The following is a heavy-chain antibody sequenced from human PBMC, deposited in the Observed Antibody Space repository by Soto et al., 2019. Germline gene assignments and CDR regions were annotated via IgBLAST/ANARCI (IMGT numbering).Heavy chain of an antibody. D-gene: IGHD3-22*01. CDR1: SGSISNYY. CDR2: IYYSGIT. CDR3: ARDAQYFDGSDHYGYFAS. J-gene: IGHJ4*02. V-gene: IGHV4-59*01. Sequence: SETLSLTCSVSSGSISNYYWSWIRQPPGKDLEWIGYIYYSGITNYNPSLKSRVTISVDTSKNQISLKLNSVTAADTAVYYCARDAQYFDGSDHYGYFASRGQGIPVTVYS.